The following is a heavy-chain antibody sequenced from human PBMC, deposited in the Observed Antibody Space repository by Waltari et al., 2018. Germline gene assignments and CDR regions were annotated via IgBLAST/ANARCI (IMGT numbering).Heavy chain of an antibody. CDR2: IKQDGSEK. CDR3: ARENYRGDY. D-gene: IGHD1-7*01. V-gene: IGHV3-7*01. CDR1: GFTFSRYW. J-gene: IGHJ4*02. Sequence: EVQLVESGGGLVQPGGSLRLSCAASGFTFSRYWMSWFRQAPGKGLEWVANIKQDGSEKYYVDSVKGRFTISRDNAKNSLYLQMNSLRAEDTAVYYCARENYRGDYWGQGTLVTVSS.